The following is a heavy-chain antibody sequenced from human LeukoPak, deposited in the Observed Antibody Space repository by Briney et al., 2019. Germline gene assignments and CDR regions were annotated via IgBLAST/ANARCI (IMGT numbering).Heavy chain of an antibody. CDR1: GFTFSDYS. V-gene: IGHV3-48*01. Sequence: GGSLRLSCEGSGFTFSDYSMNWVRQAPGEGLEWLSYITSTSDTIYYADSEKGRFTSSRDNARNSVYLQMNSLRAEDTAVYYCARSSGYPFFDYWGQGTLVTVSS. CDR2: ITSTSDTI. J-gene: IGHJ4*02. D-gene: IGHD3-22*01. CDR3: ARSSGYPFFDY.